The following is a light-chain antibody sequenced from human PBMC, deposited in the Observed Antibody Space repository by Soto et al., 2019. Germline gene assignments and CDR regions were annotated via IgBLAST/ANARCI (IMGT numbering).Light chain of an antibody. CDR3: RSCKSISTSYV. CDR1: SSDVGGYNY. J-gene: IGLJ1*01. V-gene: IGLV2-14*01. CDR2: EVS. Sequence: QSVLTQPASVSGSPGQSITISCTGTSSDVGGYNYVSWYQQHPGKAPKLMIYEVSNRPSGVSNRFSGSKSGNTASLTISGLQAEDEADYYCRSCKSISTSYVLATGTKLTVL.